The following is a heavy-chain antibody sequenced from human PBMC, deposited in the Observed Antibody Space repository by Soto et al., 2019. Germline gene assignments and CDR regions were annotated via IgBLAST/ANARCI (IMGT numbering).Heavy chain of an antibody. Sequence: QITLKESSPTLVKPTQTLTLTCSFSGFSLYTVGVGVGWIRQRPGKALEWLALLYWDDTRRYNPSLKNTLTIAKDTSENQVVLTVTDMGTVDTGTYFCAHYTTDTYFDVWGKGATVTVSS. CDR3: AHYTTDTYFDV. J-gene: IGHJ6*04. V-gene: IGHV2-5*02. CDR2: LYWDDTR. D-gene: IGHD1-1*01. CDR1: GFSLYTVGVG.